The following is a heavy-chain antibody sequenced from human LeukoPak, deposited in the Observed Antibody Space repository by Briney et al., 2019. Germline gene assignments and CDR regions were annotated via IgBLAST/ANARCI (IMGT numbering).Heavy chain of an antibody. D-gene: IGHD2-2*01. CDR1: GFTFSSYA. J-gene: IGHJ5*02. Sequence: GGSLRLSCAASGFTFSSYAMHWVRQAPGKGLEWVAVISYDGSNKYYADSVKGRFTISRDNSKNTLYLQMNSLRAEDTAVYYCARGARPIIVVVPAAMGGNWFDPWGQGTLVTVSS. CDR2: ISYDGSNK. CDR3: ARGARPIIVVVPAAMGGNWFDP. V-gene: IGHV3-30-3*01.